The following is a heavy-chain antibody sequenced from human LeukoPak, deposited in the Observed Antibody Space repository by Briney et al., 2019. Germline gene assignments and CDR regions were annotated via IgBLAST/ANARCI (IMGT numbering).Heavy chain of an antibody. CDR1: GYTFTGYY. CDR3: ARDLAGVSFDP. D-gene: IGHD6-13*01. CDR2: INPNSGGT. V-gene: IGHV1-2*02. Sequence: PSVRVSCKASGYTFTGYYMHWVRQAPGQGLESMGWINPNSGGTNYAQKFQGRVTMTRDTSISTPYMELSRLRSDDTAVYYCARDLAGVSFDPWGQGTLVTVSS. J-gene: IGHJ5*02.